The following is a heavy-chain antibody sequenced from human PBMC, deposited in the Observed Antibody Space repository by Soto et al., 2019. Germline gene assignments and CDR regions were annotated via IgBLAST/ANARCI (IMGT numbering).Heavy chain of an antibody. V-gene: IGHV4-31*03. D-gene: IGHD6-19*01. CDR1: GGSISSGGYY. CDR3: ARGRTEWLVPHYYFDY. J-gene: IGHJ4*02. Sequence: QVQLQESGPGLVKPSQTLSLTCTVSGGSISSGGYYWSWIRQHPGKGLEWIGYIYYSGSTYYNPSLKSRVTISVDTSKNQFSLKLSSVTAADTAVYYCARGRTEWLVPHYYFDYWGQGTLVTVSS. CDR2: IYYSGST.